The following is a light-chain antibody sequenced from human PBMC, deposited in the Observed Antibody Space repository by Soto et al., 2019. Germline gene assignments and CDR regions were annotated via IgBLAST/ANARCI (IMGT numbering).Light chain of an antibody. J-gene: IGKJ5*01. V-gene: IGKV3-20*01. CDR1: QSVSNTY. Sequence: IVLTQSPGTLSLSPVEIATLSCMTSQSVSNTYVAWYQQKPGQAPRLLIYDTSSRVTGIPDRSSGSGSGTDFTLTISRLEPEDFAVFYCQQYGTSEIIFGQGTRLEIK. CDR2: DTS. CDR3: QQYGTSEII.